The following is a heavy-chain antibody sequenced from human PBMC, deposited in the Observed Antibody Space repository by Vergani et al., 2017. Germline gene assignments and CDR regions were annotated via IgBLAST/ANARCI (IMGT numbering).Heavy chain of an antibody. D-gene: IGHD5-12*01. Sequence: QVQLVQSGAEVKKPGASVKVSCKASGYTFTSYYMHWVRQAPGQGLEWMGIINPSGGSTSYAQKFQGRVTITADESTSTAYMELSRLRSDDTAVYYCARVVVGYSGYANYYYYYGMDVWGQGTTVTVSS. CDR3: ARVVVGYSGYANYYYYYGMDV. CDR1: GYTFTSYY. CDR2: INPSGGST. J-gene: IGHJ6*02. V-gene: IGHV1-46*01.